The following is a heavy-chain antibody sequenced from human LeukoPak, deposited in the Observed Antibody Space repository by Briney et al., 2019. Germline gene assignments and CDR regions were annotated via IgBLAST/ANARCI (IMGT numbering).Heavy chain of an antibody. CDR3: AKDWTSTNPVRFDY. D-gene: IGHD3/OR15-3a*01. J-gene: IGHJ4*02. Sequence: GGSLRLSCAASGFTFRSYGMHWVRQAPGKGLEWVTFIWYDGSKKYYADSVKGRFTISRDNSKKKLYLQMNSLRAEDTAVYYCAKDWTSTNPVRFDYWGQGTLVTVSS. V-gene: IGHV3-30*02. CDR2: IWYDGSKK. CDR1: GFTFRSYG.